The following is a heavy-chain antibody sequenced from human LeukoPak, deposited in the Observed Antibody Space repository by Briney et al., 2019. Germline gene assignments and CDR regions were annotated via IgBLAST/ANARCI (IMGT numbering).Heavy chain of an antibody. CDR3: AKWTGNSVNFDY. J-gene: IGHJ4*02. Sequence: HPGGSLRLSCAASGFTFSSYEMNWVRQAPGKGLEWVSYISSSGSTIYYADSVKGRFTISRDNAKNSLYLQMNSLRAEDTAVYYCAKWTGNSVNFDYWGQGTLVTVSS. CDR1: GFTFSSYE. D-gene: IGHD3/OR15-3a*01. CDR2: ISSSGSTI. V-gene: IGHV3-48*03.